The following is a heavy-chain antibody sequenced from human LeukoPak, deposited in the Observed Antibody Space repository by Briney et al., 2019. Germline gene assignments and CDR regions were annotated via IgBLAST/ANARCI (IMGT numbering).Heavy chain of an antibody. D-gene: IGHD5-24*01. J-gene: IGHJ4*02. V-gene: IGHV4-59*12. Sequence: SETLSLTCTVSGGSISSYYWSWIRQPPGKRLEWIGYIYYSGSTNYNPSLKSRVTISVDTSKNQFSLKLSSVTAADTAVYYCGRDPGYSAFDSWGQGTLVTVSP. CDR2: IYYSGST. CDR3: GRDPGYSAFDS. CDR1: GGSISSYY.